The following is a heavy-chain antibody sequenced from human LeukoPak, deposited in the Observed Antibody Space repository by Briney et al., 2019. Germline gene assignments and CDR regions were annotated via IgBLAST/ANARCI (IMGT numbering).Heavy chain of an antibody. Sequence: GGSLTLSCAASGFPFSDYTMKWLRHAPGKGLEWVSSLSSNGHYVYYADSVSGGHTISRDNANNSLSLQVSSLRDEDTAVYYCASEAYSYYEFDSWGQGALVTVSS. V-gene: IGHV3-21*01. D-gene: IGHD4-11*01. CDR1: GFPFSDYT. CDR3: ASEAYSYYEFDS. J-gene: IGHJ4*02. CDR2: LSSNGHYV.